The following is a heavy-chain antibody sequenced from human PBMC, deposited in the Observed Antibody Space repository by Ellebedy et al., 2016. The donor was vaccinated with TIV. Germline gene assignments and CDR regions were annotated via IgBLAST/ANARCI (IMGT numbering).Heavy chain of an antibody. V-gene: IGHV1-46*01. CDR3: ATGYGDYGMDV. D-gene: IGHD4-17*01. CDR1: GYTFTSYY. J-gene: IGHJ6*02. Sequence: ASVKVSCKASGYTFTSYYMHWVRQAPGQGLEWMGIINPSGGSTSYAQKFQGRVAMTRDTSTSTVYMELSSLRSEDTAVYYCATGYGDYGMDVWGQGTTVTVSS. CDR2: INPSGGST.